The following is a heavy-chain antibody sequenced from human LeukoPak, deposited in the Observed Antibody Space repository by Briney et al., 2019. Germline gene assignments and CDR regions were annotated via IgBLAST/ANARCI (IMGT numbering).Heavy chain of an antibody. D-gene: IGHD6-19*01. CDR2: INWNGGST. Sequence: GGSLRLSCVASGFRFDDYGMSWVRQAPRKGLEWVSGINWNGGSTGYADSVKGRFTISRDNAKNSLYLRMNSLRAEDTALYYCARGGSTGWYSFDYWGQGTLVTVSS. CDR3: ARGGSTGWYSFDY. CDR1: GFRFDDYG. V-gene: IGHV3-20*04. J-gene: IGHJ4*02.